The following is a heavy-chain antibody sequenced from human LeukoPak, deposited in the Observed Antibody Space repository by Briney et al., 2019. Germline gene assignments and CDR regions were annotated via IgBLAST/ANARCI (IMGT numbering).Heavy chain of an antibody. Sequence: SETLSLTCTVSGGSISSSSYYWGWIRQPPGKGLEWIGSIYYSGSTYYNPSLKSRVTISVDTSKNQFSLKLSSVTAADTAVYYCARHHIAARPGRFDYWGQGTLVTVSS. CDR2: IYYSGST. CDR3: ARHHIAARPGRFDY. CDR1: GGSISSSSYY. V-gene: IGHV4-39*01. D-gene: IGHD6-6*01. J-gene: IGHJ4*02.